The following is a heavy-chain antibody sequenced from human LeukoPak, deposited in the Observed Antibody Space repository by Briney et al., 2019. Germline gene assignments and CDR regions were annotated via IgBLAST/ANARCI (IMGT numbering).Heavy chain of an antibody. V-gene: IGHV1-8*01. D-gene: IGHD3-22*01. CDR3: ARGYYPSSAYYFDY. CDR1: GYSFTSSD. Sequence: GASVKVSCKASGYSFTSSDINWVRQASGQGLEWMGWMNPNSGNTGYAQKFRGRVAMTKNTSINTAYMELSSLRSDATAVYYCARGYYPSSAYYFDYWVQGTLVTVSS. J-gene: IGHJ4*02. CDR2: MNPNSGNT.